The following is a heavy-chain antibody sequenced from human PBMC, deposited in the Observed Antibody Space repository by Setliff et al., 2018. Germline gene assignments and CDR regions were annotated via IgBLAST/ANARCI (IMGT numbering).Heavy chain of an antibody. CDR1: GFSFTDYL. V-gene: IGHV1-2*02. CDR3: VRQDILTGYYAFDY. Sequence: ASVKVSCKASGFSFTDYLMNWMRQAPEQGLEWMGRINPNTGNIFYAQEFQGRVSVTRDTSMSTTYMELSGLRSDDTAVYYCVRQDILTGYYAFDYWGQGTLVTVSS. CDR2: INPNTGNI. D-gene: IGHD3-9*01. J-gene: IGHJ4*02.